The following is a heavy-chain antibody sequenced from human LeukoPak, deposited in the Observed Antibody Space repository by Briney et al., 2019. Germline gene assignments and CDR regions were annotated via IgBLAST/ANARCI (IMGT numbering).Heavy chain of an antibody. J-gene: IGHJ4*02. CDR1: GYTFTSNY. D-gene: IGHD5-18*01. CDR3: AKDGGDADTFDY. V-gene: IGHV1-2*02. CDR2: ISPSGGST. Sequence: ASVKVSCKAFGYTFTSNYMHWVRQAPGQGPEWMGVISPSGGSTTYAQKFQGRVTMTRDTSISTAYMELSRLRSDDTAVYYCAKDGGDADTFDYWGQGTLVTVSS.